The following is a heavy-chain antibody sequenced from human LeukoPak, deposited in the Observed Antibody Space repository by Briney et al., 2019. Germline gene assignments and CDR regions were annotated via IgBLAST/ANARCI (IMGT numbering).Heavy chain of an antibody. J-gene: IGHJ3*02. CDR2: ISYDGSNK. CDR1: GFTFSSYA. CDR3: AREIYCSGGSCGDAFDI. V-gene: IGHV3-30-3*01. D-gene: IGHD2-15*01. Sequence: GRSLRLSCAASGFTFSSYAMHSVRQAPGKGLEWVAVISYDGSNKYYADSVKGRFTISRDNSKNTLYLQMNSLRAEDTAVYYCAREIYCSGGSCGDAFDIWGQGTMVTVSS.